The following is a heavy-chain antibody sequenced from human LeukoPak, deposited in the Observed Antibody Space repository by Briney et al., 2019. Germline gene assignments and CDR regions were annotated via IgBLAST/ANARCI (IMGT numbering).Heavy chain of an antibody. D-gene: IGHD2-8*01. J-gene: IGHJ4*02. CDR2: FFYSGST. CDR1: GGXISNYY. V-gene: IGHV4-59*01. Sequence: SETLSLACTVSGGXISNYYWSWIRQPPGKELEWIGYFFYSGSTNYNPSLKSRVTISVDTSKNQFSLKLTSVTAADTAVYYCARGICPNGVCSFHPFDYWGQGTLVTVSS. CDR3: ARGICPNGVCSFHPFDY.